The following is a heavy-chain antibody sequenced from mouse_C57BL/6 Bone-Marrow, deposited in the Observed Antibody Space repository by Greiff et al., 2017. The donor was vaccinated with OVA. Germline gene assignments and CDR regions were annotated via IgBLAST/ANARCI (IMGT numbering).Heavy chain of an antibody. V-gene: IGHV5-2*01. CDR3: ARHKGGTPWFAY. J-gene: IGHJ3*01. CDR1: EYEFPSHD. D-gene: IGHD4-1*01. CDR2: INSDGGST. Sequence: EVKLVESGGGLVQPGESLKLSCESNEYEFPSHDMSWVRKTPGKRLELVAAINSDGGSTCYPDPMARRFIISRDMTKKSLYLQMSSLRSEDTALYYCARHKGGTPWFAYWGQGTLVTVSA.